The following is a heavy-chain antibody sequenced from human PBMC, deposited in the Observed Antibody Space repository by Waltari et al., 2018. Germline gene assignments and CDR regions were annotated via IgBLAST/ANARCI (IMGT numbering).Heavy chain of an antibody. V-gene: IGHV5-51*03. CDR2: IYPGDSDT. CDR3: ARLALVQGVIITSGWFDP. Sequence: EVQLVQSGAEVKKPGESLKISCKGSGYSFTSYWIGWVRQMPGKGLEWRGIIYPGDSDTRYSPSFQGQVTISADKSISTAYLQWSSLKASDTAMYYCARLALVQGVIITSGWFDPWGQGTLVTVSS. CDR1: GYSFTSYW. D-gene: IGHD3-10*01. J-gene: IGHJ5*02.